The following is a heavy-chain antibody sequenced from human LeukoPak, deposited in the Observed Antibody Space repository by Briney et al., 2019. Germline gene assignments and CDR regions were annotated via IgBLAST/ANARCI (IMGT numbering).Heavy chain of an antibody. CDR3: ARDLGAAAGLAFDI. J-gene: IGHJ3*02. CDR2: IYYSGST. D-gene: IGHD6-13*01. CDR1: GGSISSSSYY. V-gene: IGHV4-39*07. Sequence: SETLSLTCTVSGGSISSSSYYWGWIRQPPGKGLEWIGSIYYSGSTYYNPSLKSRVTISVDTSKNQFSLKLSSVTAADTAVYYCARDLGAAAGLAFDIWGQGTMVTVSS.